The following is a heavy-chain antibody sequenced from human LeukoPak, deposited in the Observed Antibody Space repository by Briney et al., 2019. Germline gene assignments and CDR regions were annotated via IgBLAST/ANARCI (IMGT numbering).Heavy chain of an antibody. V-gene: IGHV1-18*01. CDR1: GGTFSSYA. J-gene: IGHJ5*02. Sequence: ASVKVSCKASGGTFSSYAISWVRQAPGQGLEWMGWINPNSGGTNYAQKFQGRVTTTTDTSTSTVYIELRSLTSDDTAAYYCAREWWGYDVLTGDNWFDPWGQGTLVTVSS. D-gene: IGHD3-9*01. CDR2: INPNSGGT. CDR3: AREWWGYDVLTGDNWFDP.